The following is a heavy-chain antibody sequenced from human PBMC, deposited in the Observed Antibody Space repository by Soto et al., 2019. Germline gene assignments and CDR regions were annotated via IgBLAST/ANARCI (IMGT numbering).Heavy chain of an antibody. V-gene: IGHV1-18*04. J-gene: IGHJ4*02. CDR2: ISGYNDNT. CDR3: ARRPKSSSTWYPLDY. Sequence: ASVKVSCKAAGYVFSNYCITWVRQAPGQGLEWMGWISGYNDNTNYAQKFQGRPTMTIDTSTRTAFLDLRSLRSDDTAIYFCARRPKSSSTWYPLDYWGQGTLVTV. CDR1: GYVFSNYC. D-gene: IGHD6-13*01.